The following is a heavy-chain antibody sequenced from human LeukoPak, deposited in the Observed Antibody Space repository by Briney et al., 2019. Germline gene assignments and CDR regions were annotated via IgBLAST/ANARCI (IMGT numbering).Heavy chain of an antibody. D-gene: IGHD6-19*01. CDR3: ARGSSGWPYQDAFDI. J-gene: IGHJ3*02. CDR2: MNPNSGNT. CDR1: GYTSTSYD. Sequence: GASVKVSCKASGYTSTSYDINWVRQATGQGLEWMGWMNPNSGNTGYAQRFQGRLTMTRNTSISTAYMELSSLRSEDTAVYYCARGSSGWPYQDAFDIWGQGTMVTVSS. V-gene: IGHV1-8*01.